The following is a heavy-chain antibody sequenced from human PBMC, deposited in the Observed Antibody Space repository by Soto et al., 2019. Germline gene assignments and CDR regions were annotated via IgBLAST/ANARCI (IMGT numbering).Heavy chain of an antibody. D-gene: IGHD1-7*01. V-gene: IGHV3-74*01. CDR3: ARRTRCYDGTDCYYFDY. Sequence: GGLMRLSCGVSGLSCTTYWMHWVSQAPGKGLVWVSGISNDGATIISADSVKGRFTISRDNAKNTLHLQMNSLRDDDTAVYYCARRTRCYDGTDCYYFDYWGQGALVTVSS. CDR1: GLSCTTYW. CDR2: ISNDGATI. J-gene: IGHJ4*02.